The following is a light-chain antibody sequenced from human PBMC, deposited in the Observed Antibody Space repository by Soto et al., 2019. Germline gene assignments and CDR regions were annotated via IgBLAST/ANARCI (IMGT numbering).Light chain of an antibody. V-gene: IGLV1-51*01. CDR2: ENN. J-gene: IGLJ2*01. Sequence: QSVLTQPPSVSAAPGQKVTISCSGFSSNIGNNYVSWYQQVPGTAPKLLIYENNKQPSGIPDRFSGSKSGTSATLDITGLQTGDEADYYCGTWDSSLSAGVFGGGTQLTVL. CDR1: SSNIGNNY. CDR3: GTWDSSLSAGV.